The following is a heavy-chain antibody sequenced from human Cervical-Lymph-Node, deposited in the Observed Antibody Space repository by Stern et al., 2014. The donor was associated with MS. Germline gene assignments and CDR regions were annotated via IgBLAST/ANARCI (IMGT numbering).Heavy chain of an antibody. V-gene: IGHV4-30-4*01. D-gene: IGHD5-24*01. CDR2: IHNSGTT. CDR3: SRDADGYSLVFGY. Sequence: QVQLQESGPGLVKPSQTLSLTCAVTGGSISIAEYYWSWIRQSPGKGLEWIGYIHNSGTTYYNPSLKSRVTISVDTSKNQFSLKLRSVTAADTDVYYCSRDADGYSLVFGYWGRGTLVTVSS. CDR1: GGSISIAEYY. J-gene: IGHJ4*02.